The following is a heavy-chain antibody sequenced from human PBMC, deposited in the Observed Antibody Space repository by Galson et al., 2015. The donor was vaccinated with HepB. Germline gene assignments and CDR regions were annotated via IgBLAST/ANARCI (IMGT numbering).Heavy chain of an antibody. CDR1: GFTFSDYY. Sequence: SLRLSCAASGFTFSDYYMSWIRQAPGKGLEWVSYISSSSSYTNYADSVKGRFTISRDNAKNSLYLQMNSLRAEDTAVYYCARGVGQQLVSAYYFDYWGQGTLVTVSS. CDR3: ARGVGQQLVSAYYFDY. J-gene: IGHJ4*02. D-gene: IGHD6-13*01. CDR2: ISSSSSYT. V-gene: IGHV3-11*06.